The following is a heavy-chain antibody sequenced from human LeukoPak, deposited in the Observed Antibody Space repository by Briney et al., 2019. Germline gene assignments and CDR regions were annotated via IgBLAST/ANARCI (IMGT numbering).Heavy chain of an antibody. J-gene: IGHJ4*02. CDR1: GYTFTGYY. CDR3: ARDLYYYDSSGYYGDFDY. D-gene: IGHD3-22*01. Sequence: ASVKVSCKASGYTFTGYYMHWVRQAPGQGLEWMGWINPNSGGTNYAQKFQGRVTMTRDTSISTAYMELSRLRSDDTAVYYCARDLYYYDSSGYYGDFDYWGQGTLVTVSS. V-gene: IGHV1-2*02. CDR2: INPNSGGT.